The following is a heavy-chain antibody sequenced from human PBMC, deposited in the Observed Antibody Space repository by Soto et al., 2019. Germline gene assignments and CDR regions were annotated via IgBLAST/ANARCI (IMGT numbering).Heavy chain of an antibody. CDR3: AKPPRGYRTPVDYYGMDV. D-gene: IGHD5-12*01. V-gene: IGHV3-30*18. CDR1: GFTFSSYG. J-gene: IGHJ6*02. CDR2: ISYDGGNK. Sequence: PGGSLRLSCAASGFTFSSYGMHWVRQAPGKGLEWVAVISYDGGNKYYADSVKGRFTISRDNSKNTLYLQMNSLRAEDTAVYYCAKPPRGYRTPVDYYGMDVWGQGTTVTVSS.